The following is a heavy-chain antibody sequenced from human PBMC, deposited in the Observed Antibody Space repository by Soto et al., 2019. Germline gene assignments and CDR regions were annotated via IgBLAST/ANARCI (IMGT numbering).Heavy chain of an antibody. D-gene: IGHD6-19*01. J-gene: IGHJ4*02. V-gene: IGHV3-73*01. CDR1: GFTFSGSG. CDR2: IRAKTNNYAT. Sequence: GGSLRLSCAASGFTFSGSGIHWVRQASGKGLEWVGRIRAKTNNYATAYAASVKGRFTISRDDSKNMAYLQMNSLKTEDTAVYYCTAMAGIDYWGQGTLVTVST. CDR3: TAMAGIDY.